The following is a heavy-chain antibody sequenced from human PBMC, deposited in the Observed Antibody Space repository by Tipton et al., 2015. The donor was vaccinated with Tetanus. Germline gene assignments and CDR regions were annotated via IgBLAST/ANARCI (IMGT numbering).Heavy chain of an antibody. CDR1: GDSIRSGSHY. V-gene: IGHV4-31*03. CDR3: ARPSRGAVTGLAPDGFDI. J-gene: IGHJ3*02. Sequence: LRLSCNVSGDSIRSGSHYWNWIRQPPGKGLEWIGCIYYTGTTYYNPSLKGRVTISVDTSRNQFSLKVTSLTAADTAVYYCARPSRGAVTGLAPDGFDIWGPGTMVTVSS. CDR2: IYYTGTT. D-gene: IGHD6-19*01.